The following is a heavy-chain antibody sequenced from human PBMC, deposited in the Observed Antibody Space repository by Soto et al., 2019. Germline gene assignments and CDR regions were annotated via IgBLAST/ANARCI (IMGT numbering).Heavy chain of an antibody. CDR2: IHGGDSNT. CDR1: GYMFTNYW. D-gene: IGHD6-19*01. CDR3: ARRVTSSTGWDY. V-gene: IGHV5-51*01. J-gene: IGHJ4*02. Sequence: GESLKISCKGSGYMFTNYWIGWVGQMPGKGLEWMGIIHGGDSNTRYSPSFDGQVAISTDKSINTAYLQWSSLKASDTAMYYCARRVTSSTGWDYWGQGTLVTVYS.